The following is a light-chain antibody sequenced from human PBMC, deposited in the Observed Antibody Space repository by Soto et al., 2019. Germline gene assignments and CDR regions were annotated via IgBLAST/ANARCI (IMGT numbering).Light chain of an antibody. CDR2: DAS. V-gene: IGKV1-5*01. J-gene: IGKJ1*01. CDR3: QQYNSYWT. CDR1: QSISSW. Sequence: DIQMTQSPSTLSASVGDRVTITCRASQSISSWLAWYQQKPGKAPKLLIYDASSLESGVPSRFSGNGSGTEFTHTISSLQPDDFATYYCQQYNSYWTFGQGTKVEIK.